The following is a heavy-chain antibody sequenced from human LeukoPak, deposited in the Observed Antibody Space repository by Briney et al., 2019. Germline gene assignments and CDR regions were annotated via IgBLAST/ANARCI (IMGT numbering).Heavy chain of an antibody. D-gene: IGHD1-26*01. CDR3: ATDRNSGKYYDY. Sequence: GGSLRLSCAASGLRFRNYGMHWVRQAPGKGLEWVAVIWYDGSNQYYVDSVKGRFTVSRDNAKNTLYLQMNSLRAEDTAVYYWATDRNSGKYYDYWGQGTLVTVSS. J-gene: IGHJ4*02. CDR2: IWYDGSNQ. V-gene: IGHV3-33*01. CDR1: GLRFRNYG.